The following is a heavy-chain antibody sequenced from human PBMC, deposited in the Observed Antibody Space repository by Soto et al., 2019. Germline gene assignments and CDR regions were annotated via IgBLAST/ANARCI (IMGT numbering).Heavy chain of an antibody. CDR2: ISSSSSTI. Sequence: EVQLVESGGGLVQPGGSLRLSCAASGFTFSSYSMNWVRQAPGKGLEWVSYISSSSSTIYYADSMKGRFTISRDNAKNSLYLQMNSLRDEDTAVYYCARDKTTVTTWYFDYWGQGTLVTVSS. J-gene: IGHJ4*02. V-gene: IGHV3-48*02. CDR1: GFTFSSYS. D-gene: IGHD4-17*01. CDR3: ARDKTTVTTWYFDY.